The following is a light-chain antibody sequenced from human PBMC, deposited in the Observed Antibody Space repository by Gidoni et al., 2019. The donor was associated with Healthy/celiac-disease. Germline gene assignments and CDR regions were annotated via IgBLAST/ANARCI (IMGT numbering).Light chain of an antibody. V-gene: IGKV1-8*01. CDR3: QQYYSYPWK. Sequence: AIRMTQSPSSFSASPGDSVTITCRASQVISSYLAWYQQKPGKAPKLLIYAASTLQSGVPSRFSGRGAGKDFTLTISCLQSEDFATYYCQQYYSYPWKVGQGTKVEIK. CDR1: QVISSY. CDR2: AAS. J-gene: IGKJ1*01.